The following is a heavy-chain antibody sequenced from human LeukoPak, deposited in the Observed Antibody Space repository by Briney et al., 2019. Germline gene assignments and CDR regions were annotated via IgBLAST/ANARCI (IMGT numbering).Heavy chain of an antibody. Sequence: ASVKVSCKASGGTFSSYAISWVRQAPGQGLEWMGWISAYNGNTNYAQKLQGRVTMTTDTSTSTAYMELRSLRSDDTAVYYCARARRYGSGSYYSGGYYYYMDVWGKGTTVTISS. CDR1: GGTFSSYA. D-gene: IGHD3-10*01. CDR2: ISAYNGNT. V-gene: IGHV1-18*01. CDR3: ARARRYGSGSYYSGGYYYYMDV. J-gene: IGHJ6*03.